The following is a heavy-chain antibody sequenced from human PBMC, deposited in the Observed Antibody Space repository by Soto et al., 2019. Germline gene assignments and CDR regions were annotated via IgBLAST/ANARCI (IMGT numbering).Heavy chain of an antibody. CDR2: ISYDGSNK. Sequence: QVQLVESGGGVVQPGRSLRLSCAASGFTFSSYGMHWVRQAPGKGLEWVAVISYDGSNKYYADSVKGRFTISRDNSKNTLYLQINSLRAEDTAVYYCAKDWTGVFDIWGQGTMVTVSS. D-gene: IGHD3-10*01. J-gene: IGHJ3*02. V-gene: IGHV3-30*18. CDR3: AKDWTGVFDI. CDR1: GFTFSSYG.